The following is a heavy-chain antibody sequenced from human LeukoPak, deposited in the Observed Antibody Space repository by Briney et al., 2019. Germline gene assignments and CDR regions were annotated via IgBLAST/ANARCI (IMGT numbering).Heavy chain of an antibody. CDR1: GYTFTSYY. V-gene: IGHV1-46*01. D-gene: IGHD2-2*01. CDR3: ATLGYCSSTSCYTFDY. J-gene: IGHJ4*02. Sequence: ASVKVSGKASGYTFTSYYMHWVRQAPGQGLEWMGIINPSGGSTSYAQKFQGRVTMTRDTSTSTVYMELSSLRSEDTAVYYCATLGYCSSTSCYTFDYWGQGTLVTVSS. CDR2: INPSGGST.